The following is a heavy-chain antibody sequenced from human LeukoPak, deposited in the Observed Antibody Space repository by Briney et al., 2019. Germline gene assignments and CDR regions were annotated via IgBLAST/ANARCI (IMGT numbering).Heavy chain of an antibody. CDR3: ARHGSMRGYFDY. CDR1: GGSISSSSYY. Sequence: SETLSLTCTVSGGSISSSSYYWGWIRQPPGKGLEWIGSIYYSGCTYYNPSLKSRVTISVDTSKNQFSLKLSSVTAADTAVYYCARHGSMRGYFDYWGQGTLVTVSS. CDR2: IYYSGCT. V-gene: IGHV4-39*01. J-gene: IGHJ4*02.